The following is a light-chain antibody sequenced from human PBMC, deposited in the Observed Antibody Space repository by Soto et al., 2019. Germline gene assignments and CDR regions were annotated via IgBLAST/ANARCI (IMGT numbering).Light chain of an antibody. CDR3: HTGGIGISV. CDR2: FNSDGSQ. CDR1: SGHSKYA. V-gene: IGLV4-69*01. J-gene: IGLJ3*02. Sequence: QAVLTQSPSASASLGASVKLTCTLSSGHSKYAIAWLQQPLEQGPRYLMKFNSDGSQNKGDGIPDRFSGSSSGAERYLTISSLQSEDEADYSCHTGGIGISVFGGGTKLTVL.